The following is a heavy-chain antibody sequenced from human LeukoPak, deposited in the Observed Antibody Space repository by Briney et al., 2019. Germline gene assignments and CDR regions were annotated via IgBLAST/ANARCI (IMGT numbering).Heavy chain of an antibody. V-gene: IGHV1-69*04. CDR3: ARDEAAGTELDWFDP. D-gene: IGHD6-13*01. CDR1: GGTFSSYA. CDR2: IIPIFGIA. Sequence: ASVKVSCKASGGTFSSYAISWVRQAPGQGLEWMGRIIPIFGIANYAQKFQGRVTITADKSTSTAYMELSSLRSEDTAVYYCARDEAAGTELDWFDPWGQGTLVTVSS. J-gene: IGHJ5*02.